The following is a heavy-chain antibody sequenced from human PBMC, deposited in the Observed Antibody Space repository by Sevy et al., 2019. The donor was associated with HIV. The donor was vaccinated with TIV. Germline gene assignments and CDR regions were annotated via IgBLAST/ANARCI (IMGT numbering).Heavy chain of an antibody. CDR2: FDPEDGDPEDGKT. J-gene: IGHJ4*02. Sequence: ASVKVSCKVSGYTLTQFSMHWVRQAPGKGLEWMTTFDPEDGDPEDGKTIYAQKFLGRVTMTEDTSTDTAYMEVSSVRSDDTAVYYWATTKDYYDSSGYPFDYWGQGTLVTVSS. CDR3: ATTKDYYDSSGYPFDY. D-gene: IGHD3-22*01. V-gene: IGHV1-24*01. CDR1: GYTLTQFS.